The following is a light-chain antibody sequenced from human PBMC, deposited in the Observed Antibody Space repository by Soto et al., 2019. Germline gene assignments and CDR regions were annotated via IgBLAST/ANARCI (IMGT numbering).Light chain of an antibody. Sequence: QSALTQPRSVSGSPGQPVTISCTGTSSDVGGYNCVSWYQQHPGKAPKLMIYDVTKRPSGVPDRFSGSKSGTSASLAISGLQSEDEADYYCAAWDDSLNGWVFGGGTKLTVL. J-gene: IGLJ3*02. CDR1: SSDVGGYNC. V-gene: IGLV2-11*01. CDR2: DVT. CDR3: AAWDDSLNGWV.